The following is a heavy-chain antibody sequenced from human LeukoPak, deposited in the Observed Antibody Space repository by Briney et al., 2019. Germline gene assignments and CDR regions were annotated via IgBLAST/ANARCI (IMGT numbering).Heavy chain of an antibody. J-gene: IGHJ5*02. CDR2: INHSGST. Sequence: SETLSLTCAVYGGSFSGYYWSWIRQPPGKGLEWIGEINHSGSTNYNPSLKSRVTISVDTSKNQFSLKLSSVTAADTAVYYCARGPWFDPWGQGTLVTVSS. V-gene: IGHV4-34*01. CDR3: ARGPWFDP. CDR1: GGSFSGYY.